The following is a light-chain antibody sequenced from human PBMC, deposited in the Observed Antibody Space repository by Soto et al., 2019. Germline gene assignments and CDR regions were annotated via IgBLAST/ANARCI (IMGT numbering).Light chain of an antibody. Sequence: DIQMTQSTSTLSASVGDRVTITCRASQSISSWLAWYQQKPGKAPKLLIYKASTLKSGVPSRFSGSGSGTEFTLTISSLQPDDFATYYCQQYNSYWTFGQGTKV. CDR2: KAS. CDR3: QQYNSYWT. J-gene: IGKJ1*01. CDR1: QSISSW. V-gene: IGKV1-5*03.